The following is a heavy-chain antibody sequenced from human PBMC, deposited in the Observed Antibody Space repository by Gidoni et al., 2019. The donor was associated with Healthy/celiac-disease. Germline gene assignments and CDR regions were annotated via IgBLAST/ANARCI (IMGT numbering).Heavy chain of an antibody. CDR1: GFTVSSNY. Sequence: EVQLVESGGGLVQPGGSLRLSCAASGFTVSSNYMSWVRQAPGKGLEWVSVIYSGGSTYYADSVKGRFTISRDNSKNTLYLQMNSLRAEDTAVYYCARSHSYGDDAFDIWGQGTMVTVSS. CDR3: ARSHSYGDDAFDI. D-gene: IGHD5-18*01. V-gene: IGHV3-66*01. J-gene: IGHJ3*02. CDR2: IYSGGST.